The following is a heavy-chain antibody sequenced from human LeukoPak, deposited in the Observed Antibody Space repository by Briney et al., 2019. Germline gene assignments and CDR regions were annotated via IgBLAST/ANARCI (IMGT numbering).Heavy chain of an antibody. Sequence: SETLSLTCTVSGGSISSYYWSWIRQPPGEGLEWIGYIYYSGSTNYNPSLKSRVTISVDTSKNQFSLKLSSVTAADTAVYYCARRIMIAFGGVIAALDAFDIWGQGTMVTVSS. D-gene: IGHD3-16*02. CDR3: ARRIMIAFGGVIAALDAFDI. J-gene: IGHJ3*02. CDR1: GGSISSYY. CDR2: IYYSGST. V-gene: IGHV4-59*01.